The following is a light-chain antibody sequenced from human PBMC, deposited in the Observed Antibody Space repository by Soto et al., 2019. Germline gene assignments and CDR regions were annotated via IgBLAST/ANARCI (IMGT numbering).Light chain of an antibody. CDR2: DAS. J-gene: IGKJ1*01. CDR3: QQYNNYSRWT. V-gene: IGKV1-5*01. Sequence: DIPMTQSPSTLSASVGDRVTITCRASQRIGNWLAWYQQKPGKAPNLLIYDASSLKSGVPSRFSGSGSGTEFTLTISSLQPDDVATYYCQQYNNYSRWTFGQGTKVEIK. CDR1: QRIGNW.